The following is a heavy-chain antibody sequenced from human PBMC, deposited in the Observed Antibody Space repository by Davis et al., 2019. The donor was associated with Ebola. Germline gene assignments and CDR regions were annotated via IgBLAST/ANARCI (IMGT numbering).Heavy chain of an antibody. V-gene: IGHV3-74*03. D-gene: IGHD3-22*01. CDR1: GFTFSSFW. CDR3: VRGGLYSDRNDY. J-gene: IGHJ4*02. Sequence: PGGSLRLSCGASGFTFSSFWMHWVRQTPGKGPVSVSRIRGDGSGRTYADSVKGRFTISRDNAKNTVYLQMNSLTAEDTAVYYCVRGGLYSDRNDYWGQGTLVTVSS. CDR2: IRGDGSGR.